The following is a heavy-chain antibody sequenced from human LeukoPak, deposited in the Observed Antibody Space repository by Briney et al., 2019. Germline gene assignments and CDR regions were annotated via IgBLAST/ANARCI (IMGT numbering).Heavy chain of an antibody. Sequence: SETLSLTCAVYGGSFSGYYWSWVRQPPGKGLEWIGEINHSGSTNYNPSLKSRVTISVDTSKNQFSLKLSSVTAADTAVYYCARYAFDYWGQGTLVTVSS. CDR1: GGSFSGYY. J-gene: IGHJ4*02. CDR2: INHSGST. CDR3: ARYAFDY. V-gene: IGHV4-34*01.